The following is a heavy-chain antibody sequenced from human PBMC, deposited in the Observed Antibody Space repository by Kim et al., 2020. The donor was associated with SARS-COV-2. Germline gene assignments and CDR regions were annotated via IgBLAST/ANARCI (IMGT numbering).Heavy chain of an antibody. J-gene: IGHJ6*02. Sequence: GGSLRLSCAASGFTFSSYGMHWVRQAPGKGLEWVAVISYDGSNKYYADSVKGRFTISRDNSKNTLYLQMNSLRAEDTAVYYCAKDLEKSFLWFGELSLARYGMDVWGQGTTVTVSS. CDR2: ISYDGSNK. CDR1: GFTFSSYG. CDR3: AKDLEKSFLWFGELSLARYGMDV. V-gene: IGHV3-30*18. D-gene: IGHD3-10*01.